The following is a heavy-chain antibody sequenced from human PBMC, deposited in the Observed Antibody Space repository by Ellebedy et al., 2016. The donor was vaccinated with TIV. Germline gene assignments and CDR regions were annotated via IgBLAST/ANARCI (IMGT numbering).Heavy chain of an antibody. V-gene: IGHV4-34*01. J-gene: IGHJ4*02. CDR3: ARAGAGIAAARYSDY. CDR2: INHSGST. Sequence: MPSETLSLTCAVSGGSFSGYYWSWIRQPPGKGLEWIGEINHSGSTNYNPSLKSPVTVSVDTSKNQFSLKLSSVTAADTAVYYCARAGAGIAAARYSDYWGQGTLVTVSS. CDR1: GGSFSGYY. D-gene: IGHD6-13*01.